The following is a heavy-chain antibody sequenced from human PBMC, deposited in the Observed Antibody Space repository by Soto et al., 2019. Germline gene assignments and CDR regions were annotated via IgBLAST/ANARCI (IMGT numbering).Heavy chain of an antibody. Sequence: SVKVSCKASGCTFRNHVFNWVRQAPGQGLEWMGGIIPIIGTPNYAQKFQGRVTITADASTNTVYLEVSSLRSQDTAVYYCARDLEFRDGNISHLDYWGQGTLVTVSS. CDR2: IIPIIGTP. D-gene: IGHD3-10*01. CDR3: ARDLEFRDGNISHLDY. V-gene: IGHV1-69*13. J-gene: IGHJ4*02. CDR1: GCTFRNHV.